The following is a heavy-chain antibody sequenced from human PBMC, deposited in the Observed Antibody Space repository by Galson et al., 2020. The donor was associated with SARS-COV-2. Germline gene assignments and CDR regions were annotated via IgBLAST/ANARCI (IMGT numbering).Heavy chain of an antibody. Sequence: ASETLSLTCTVSGGSISSSSYYWGWIRQPPGKGLEWIGSIYYSGSTYYNPSLKSRVTISVDTSKNQFSLKLSSVTAADTAVYYCATDSSGYYYVSSPGVLDYWGQGTLVTVSS. J-gene: IGHJ4*02. CDR2: IYYSGST. CDR1: GGSISSSSYY. V-gene: IGHV4-39*07. CDR3: ATDSSGYYYVSSPGVLDY. D-gene: IGHD3-22*01.